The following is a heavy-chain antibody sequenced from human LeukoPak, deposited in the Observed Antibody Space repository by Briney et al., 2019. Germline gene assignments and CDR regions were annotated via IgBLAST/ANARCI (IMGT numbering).Heavy chain of an antibody. D-gene: IGHD3-10*01. CDR3: ASGDRVTMLRGGNIGYFDY. CDR1: GYTFSGYY. Sequence: ASVKVSCKXSGYTFSGYYMHWVQQAPGQGLEWMGWINPNSGGTDYAQKFQGRVTMTRDTSISTAYMELSRLRSDDTAVYYCASGDRVTMLRGGNIGYFDYWGQGTLVTVSS. V-gene: IGHV1-2*02. J-gene: IGHJ4*02. CDR2: INPNSGGT.